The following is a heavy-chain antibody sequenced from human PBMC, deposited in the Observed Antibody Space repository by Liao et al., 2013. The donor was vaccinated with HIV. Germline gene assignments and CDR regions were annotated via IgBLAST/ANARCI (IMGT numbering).Heavy chain of an antibody. Sequence: QVQLQESGPGLVKSSQTLSLTCAVSGGSISNGDYYWSWIRQPPGKGLEWIGYIYSSGNTYYNPSLKSRVTISVDTSKHHFSLKLSSVTAADTAVYFCARTKWDLLLLDIWGQGTMVTVSS. CDR2: IYSSGNT. V-gene: IGHV4-30-4*08. D-gene: IGHD1-26*01. CDR1: GGSISNGDYY. CDR3: ARTKWDLLLLDI. J-gene: IGHJ3*02.